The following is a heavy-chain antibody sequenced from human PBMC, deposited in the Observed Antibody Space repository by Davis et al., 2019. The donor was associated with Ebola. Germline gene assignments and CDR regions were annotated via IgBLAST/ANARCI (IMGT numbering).Heavy chain of an antibody. V-gene: IGHV4-34*01. J-gene: IGHJ6*02. CDR1: GGSFSGYY. CDR3: ARGYDSSYYYYGMDV. Sequence: MPGGSLSLTCAVYGGSFSGYYWSWIRQPPGKGLEWIGEINHSGSTNYNPSLKSRVTISVDTSKNQFSLKLSSVTAADTAVYYCARGYDSSYYYYGMDVWGQGTTVTVSS. CDR2: INHSGST. D-gene: IGHD3-3*01.